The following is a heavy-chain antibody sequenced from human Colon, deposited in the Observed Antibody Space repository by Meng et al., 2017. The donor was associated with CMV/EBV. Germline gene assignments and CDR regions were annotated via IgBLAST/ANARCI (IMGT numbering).Heavy chain of an antibody. D-gene: IGHD2-2*02. CDR2: INTDGITA. J-gene: IGHJ4*02. Sequence: SCAASGFTFGSYWMNWVRQAPGKGLMWVARINTDGITANYADSVKGRFTISRDNAKNTLYLQMNSLRAEDTAVYYCARGPLYDAVDYWGQGTLVTVSS. CDR1: GFTFGSYW. CDR3: ARGPLYDAVDY. V-gene: IGHV3-74*01.